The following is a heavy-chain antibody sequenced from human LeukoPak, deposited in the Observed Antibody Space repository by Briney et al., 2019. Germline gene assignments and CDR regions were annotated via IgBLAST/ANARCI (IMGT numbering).Heavy chain of an antibody. D-gene: IGHD2-8*01. CDR1: GGSISSYY. V-gene: IGHV4-59*01. Sequence: SETLSLTCTVSGGSISSYYWSWLRQPPGKGLEWIGYIYYSGSTNYNPSLKSRVTISVDTSKNQFSLKLSSVTAADTAVYYCARELNLDYWGQGTLVTVSS. J-gene: IGHJ4*02. CDR2: IYYSGST. CDR3: ARELNLDY.